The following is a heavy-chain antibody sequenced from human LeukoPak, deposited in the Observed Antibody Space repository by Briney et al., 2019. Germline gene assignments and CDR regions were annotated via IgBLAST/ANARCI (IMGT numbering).Heavy chain of an antibody. J-gene: IGHJ4*02. D-gene: IGHD6-13*01. CDR1: GGSISSYY. CDR2: IYYSGST. Sequence: PSETLSLTCTVSGGSISSYYWSWIRQPPGKRLEWIGYIYYSGSTNYNPSLKSRVTISVDTSKNQFSLKLSSVTAADTAVYYCARVIAAAGTRYYFDYWGQGTLVTVSS. CDR3: ARVIAAAGTRYYFDY. V-gene: IGHV4-59*01.